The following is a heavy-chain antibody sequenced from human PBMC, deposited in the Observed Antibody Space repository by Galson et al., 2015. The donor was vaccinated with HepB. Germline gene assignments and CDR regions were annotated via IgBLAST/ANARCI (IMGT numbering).Heavy chain of an antibody. CDR3: ARDTGGYNWNDAATPEYGMDV. Sequence: SVKVSCKASGYTFTGYYMHWVRQAPGQGLEWMGWINPNSGGTNYAQKFQGWVTMTRDTSISTAYMELSRLRSDDTAVYYCARDTGGYNWNDAATPEYGMDVWGQGTTVTVSS. J-gene: IGHJ6*02. V-gene: IGHV1-2*04. CDR1: GYTFTGYY. D-gene: IGHD1-1*01. CDR2: INPNSGGT.